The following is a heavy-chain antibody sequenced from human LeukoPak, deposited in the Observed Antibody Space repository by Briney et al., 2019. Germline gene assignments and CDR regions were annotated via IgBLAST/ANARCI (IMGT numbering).Heavy chain of an antibody. CDR3: ARDNVYSGYAADLFDY. D-gene: IGHD5-12*01. J-gene: IGHJ4*02. CDR2: ISAYNGNT. CDR1: GGTFSSYA. Sequence: ASVNVSCKASGGTFSSYAISWVRQAPGQGLEWMGWISAYNGNTNYAQKLQGRVTMTTDTSTSTAYMELRSLRSDDTAVYSCARDNVYSGYAADLFDYWGQGTLVTVSS. V-gene: IGHV1-18*01.